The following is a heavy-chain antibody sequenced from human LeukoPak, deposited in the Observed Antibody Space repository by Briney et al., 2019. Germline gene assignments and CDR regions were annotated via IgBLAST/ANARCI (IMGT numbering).Heavy chain of an antibody. CDR1: GGSISSYY. CDR3: AILKWSGGSFH. D-gene: IGHD2-15*01. Sequence: KSSETLSLTCTVSGGSISSYYWSWIRQPPGKGLEWIGTIYHSGRTYYNPSLKSRVTISVDTSKNQFSLKLSSVTAADTAVYYCAILKWSGGSFHWGQGTLVTVSS. CDR2: IYHSGRT. V-gene: IGHV4-59*04. J-gene: IGHJ4*02.